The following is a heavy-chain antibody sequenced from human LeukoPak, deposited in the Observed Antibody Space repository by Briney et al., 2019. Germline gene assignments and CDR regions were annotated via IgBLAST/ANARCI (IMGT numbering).Heavy chain of an antibody. CDR2: INHSGST. J-gene: IGHJ6*03. D-gene: IGHD4-17*01. V-gene: IGHV4-34*01. Sequence: SETLSLTCAVYGGSFSGYYWSWIRQPPGKGLEWIGEINHSGSTNYNPSLKSRVTISVDTSKNQFSLKLSSVTAADTAVYYCARMTVYYYYMDVWGKRTTVTVSS. CDR1: GGSFSGYY. CDR3: ARMTVYYYYMDV.